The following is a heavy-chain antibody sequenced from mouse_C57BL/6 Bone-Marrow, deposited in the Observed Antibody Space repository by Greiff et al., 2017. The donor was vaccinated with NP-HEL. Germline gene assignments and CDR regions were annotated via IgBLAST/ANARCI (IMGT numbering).Heavy chain of an antibody. Sequence: VQLQQSGAELVRPGASVKLSCTASGFNIKDDYMHWVKQRPEQGLEWIGWIDPENGDTEYASKFQGKATITADTSSNTAYLQLSSLTSEDTAVYYCTTDYYGSRQYFDVWGTGTTVTVSS. CDR3: TTDYYGSRQYFDV. V-gene: IGHV14-4*01. D-gene: IGHD1-1*01. CDR1: GFNIKDDY. CDR2: IDPENGDT. J-gene: IGHJ1*03.